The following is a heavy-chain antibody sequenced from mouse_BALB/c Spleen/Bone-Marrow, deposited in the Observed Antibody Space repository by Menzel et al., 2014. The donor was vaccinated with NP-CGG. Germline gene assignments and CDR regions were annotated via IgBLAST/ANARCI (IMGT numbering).Heavy chain of an antibody. CDR2: INPYNSDT. V-gene: IGHV1-37*01. J-gene: IGHJ3*01. CDR3: VRGEDGFTS. CDR1: GYSFTGYT. Sequence: VQLQQPGPELVKPGASMKISCKASGYSFTGYTMHWVKQSHGKNLEWIGLINPYNSDTYYNQRFKDKATLTVDKSSSTAYMELLSLTSEDYAVYYCVRGEDGFTSWGRGTLVTVSA.